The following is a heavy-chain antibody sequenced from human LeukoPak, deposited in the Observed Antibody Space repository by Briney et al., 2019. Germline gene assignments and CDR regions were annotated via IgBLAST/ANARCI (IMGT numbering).Heavy chain of an antibody. CDR2: TYYRSKWSY. CDR1: GDSVSSNSAA. J-gene: IGHJ4*02. CDR3: ARIVGGAPDY. D-gene: IGHD1-26*01. V-gene: IGHV6-1*01. Sequence: QTLSLTCAIYGDSVSSNSAAWNWIRQSPSRGLEWLGRTYYRSKWSYNYAISVKRRISINPDTSKNQFSLQLNSVTPEDTAVYYCARIVGGAPDYWGQGTLVTVSS.